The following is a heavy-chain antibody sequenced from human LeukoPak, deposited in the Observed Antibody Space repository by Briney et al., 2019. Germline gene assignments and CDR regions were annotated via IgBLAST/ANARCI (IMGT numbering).Heavy chain of an antibody. CDR3: ARDYYYVSSDDQTGDY. CDR1: GFTLSDAW. D-gene: IGHD3-22*01. V-gene: IGHV3-7*01. J-gene: IGHJ4*02. CDR2: IHQDGSEK. Sequence: GGSLRLSCAVSGFTLSDAWMNWVRQAPGKGLEWVANIHQDGSEKFYVDSVKGRFTISRDNAKNSLYLQMNSLRAEDTAVYYCARDYYYVSSDDQTGDYWGQGTLVTVSS.